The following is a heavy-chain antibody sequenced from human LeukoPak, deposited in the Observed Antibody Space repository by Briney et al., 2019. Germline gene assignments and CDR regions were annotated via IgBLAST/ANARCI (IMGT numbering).Heavy chain of an antibody. CDR3: ARHSSASRGWFDP. Sequence: PSETLSLTCTVSGGSISDYYWSWIRQSPGKGLEWIGYIYYSGSTNYNPSLKSRVTISVDTSKSRFSLKLSSVTAADTAVYYCARHSSASRGWFDPWGQGTQVTVSS. D-gene: IGHD6-19*01. V-gene: IGHV4-59*08. CDR2: IYYSGST. J-gene: IGHJ5*02. CDR1: GGSISDYY.